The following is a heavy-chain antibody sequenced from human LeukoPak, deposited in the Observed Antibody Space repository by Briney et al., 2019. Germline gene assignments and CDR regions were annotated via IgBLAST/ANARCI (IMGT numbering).Heavy chain of an antibody. CDR1: GYSFTSYW. V-gene: IGHV5-51*01. CDR2: IYPGDSDT. D-gene: IGHD5-18*01. Sequence: GESLKISCQGSGYSFTSYWIDLVRQMPGEGLEWMGIIYPGDSDTRYSPSFQGKVTISADKFIRTAYLQWSSLKASDTAMYYCARASGYSYGFMDVWGQGTTVTVSS. CDR3: ARASGYSYGFMDV. J-gene: IGHJ6*02.